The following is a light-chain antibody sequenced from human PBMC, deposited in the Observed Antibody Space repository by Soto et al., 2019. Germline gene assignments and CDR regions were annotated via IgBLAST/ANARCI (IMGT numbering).Light chain of an antibody. CDR2: EVS. CDR3: SSYAGSNKFVI. Sequence: QSALTQPPSASGSPGQSVTNSCTGTSSDIGNYDYVSWYQQHPDKAPKLMIYEVSKRPSGVSDRFSGSKSGNTASLTVSGLQAEDEADYYCSSYAGSNKFVIFGGGTKLTVL. CDR1: SSDIGNYDY. J-gene: IGLJ2*01. V-gene: IGLV2-8*01.